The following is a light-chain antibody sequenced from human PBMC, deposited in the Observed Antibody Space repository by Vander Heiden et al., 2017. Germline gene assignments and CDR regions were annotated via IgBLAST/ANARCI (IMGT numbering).Light chain of an antibody. CDR2: WAS. CDR1: QSVLYSSNNKNY. J-gene: IGKJ1*01. CDR3: QQYYSTPWT. V-gene: IGKV4-1*01. Sequence: DIVMPQSPDSLAVSLGARATITCKSSQSVLYSSNNKNYLAWYQQKPGQPPKLLIYWASTRESGVPDRFSGSGAGTDFTLTISSLQAEDVAVYYCQQYYSTPWTFGQGTKVEIK.